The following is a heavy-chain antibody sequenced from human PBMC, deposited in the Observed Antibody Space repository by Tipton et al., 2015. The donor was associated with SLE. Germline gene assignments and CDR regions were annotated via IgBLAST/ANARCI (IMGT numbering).Heavy chain of an antibody. Sequence: TLSLTCTVSGDSIRSKTYFWGWIRQSPEKGLEWLGSIVHGGSTYRNPSLKSRVTISVDTSKNQFSLKLTFVTAADTAVYYCARHPRNMAVDYWGQGTLLTVSS. CDR2: IVHGGST. CDR3: ARHPRNMAVDY. CDR1: GDSIRSKTYF. J-gene: IGHJ4*02. D-gene: IGHD1-14*01. V-gene: IGHV4-39*07.